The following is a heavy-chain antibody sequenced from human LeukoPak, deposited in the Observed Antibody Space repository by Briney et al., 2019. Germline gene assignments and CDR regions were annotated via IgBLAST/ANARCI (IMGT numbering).Heavy chain of an antibody. CDR2: ISSSSSTI. CDR3: ARDHAGSLRYFDWYPYYFDY. J-gene: IGHJ4*02. Sequence: GGSLRLSCAASGFTFSSYSMNWVRQAPGKGLEWVSYISSSSSTIYYADSVKGRFTISRDNAKNSLYLQMNSLRAEDTAVYYCARDHAGSLRYFDWYPYYFDYWGQGTLVTVSS. V-gene: IGHV3-48*01. CDR1: GFTFSSYS. D-gene: IGHD3-9*01.